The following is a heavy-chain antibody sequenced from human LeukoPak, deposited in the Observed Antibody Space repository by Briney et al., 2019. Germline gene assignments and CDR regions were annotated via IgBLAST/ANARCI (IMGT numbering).Heavy chain of an antibody. J-gene: IGHJ4*02. CDR2: IYYSGST. V-gene: IGHV4-59*01. Sequence: PSETLSLTCTVSGCSISSYYWSWIRQPPGKGLEWIGYIYYSGSTNYNPSLKSRVTISVDTSKNQFSLKLSSVTAADTAVYYCARPKVSGWYLGFDYWGQGTLVTVSS. CDR1: GCSISSYY. CDR3: ARPKVSGWYLGFDY. D-gene: IGHD6-19*01.